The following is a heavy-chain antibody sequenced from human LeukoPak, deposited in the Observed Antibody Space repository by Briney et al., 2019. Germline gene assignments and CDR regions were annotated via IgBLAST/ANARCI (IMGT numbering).Heavy chain of an antibody. CDR2: ISYDGSNK. CDR3: ASDCGGDCYSLDY. Sequence: PGRSLRLSCAASGFTFSSYGMHWVRQAPGKGLEWVAVISYDGSNKYYADSVKGRSTISRDNSKNTLYLQMNSLRAEDTAVYYCASDCGGDCYSLDYWGQGTLVTVSS. J-gene: IGHJ4*02. V-gene: IGHV3-30*03. CDR1: GFTFSSYG. D-gene: IGHD2-21*02.